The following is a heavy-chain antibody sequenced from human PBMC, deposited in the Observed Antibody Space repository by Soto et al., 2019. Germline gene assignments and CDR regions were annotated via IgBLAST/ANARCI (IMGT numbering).Heavy chain of an antibody. V-gene: IGHV3-21*01. CDR3: ARESEDLTSNFDY. J-gene: IGHJ4*02. CDR2: ISSTTNYI. CDR1: GFTFTRYS. Sequence: SGGSLRLSCAASGFTFTRYSMNWVRQAPGKGLEWVSSISSTTNYIYYADSMKGRFTVSRDNAKNSVYLGMNSLSAEDTAVYYCARESEDLTSNFDYWGQGTLVTVSS.